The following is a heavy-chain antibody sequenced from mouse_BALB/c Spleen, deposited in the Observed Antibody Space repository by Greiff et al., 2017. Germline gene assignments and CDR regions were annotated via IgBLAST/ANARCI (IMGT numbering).Heavy chain of an antibody. V-gene: IGHV1-18*01. CDR3: ARRALIYYDYDGGCAY. D-gene: IGHD2-4*01. CDR1: GYTFTEYT. J-gene: IGHJ3*01. Sequence: VQLKESGPELVKPGASVKISCKTSGYTFTEYTMHWVKQSHGKSLEWIGGINPNNGGTSYNQKFKGKATLTVDKSSSTAYMELRSLTSEDSAVYYCARRALIYYDYDGGCAYWGQGTLVTVSA. CDR2: INPNNGGT.